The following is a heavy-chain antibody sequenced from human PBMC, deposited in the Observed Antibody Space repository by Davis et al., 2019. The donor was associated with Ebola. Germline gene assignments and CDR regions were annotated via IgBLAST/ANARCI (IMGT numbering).Heavy chain of an antibody. V-gene: IGHV3-30*04. Sequence: GESLKISCAASGFTFSSYAIHWVRQAPGGGLEWVTMISHDGTSKYYADSVKGRFTISRDNSMNTLYLQLSSLTAEDAAVYYCARGPSSGAFDVWGQGTLVTVSS. CDR2: ISHDGTSK. CDR1: GFTFSSYA. CDR3: ARGPSSGAFDV. J-gene: IGHJ3*01. D-gene: IGHD2-2*01.